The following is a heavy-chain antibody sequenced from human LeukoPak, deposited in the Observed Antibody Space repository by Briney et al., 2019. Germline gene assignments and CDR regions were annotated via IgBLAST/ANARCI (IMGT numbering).Heavy chain of an antibody. Sequence: GGSLRLSCAASGFTFSSYSMDWVRQAPGKGLEWVSAISSSSSYIYYADSVKGRFTISRDNAKNSMYLQMNSLRAEDTAVYYCARAGERTSFDYWGQGTLVTVSS. CDR3: ARAGERTSFDY. V-gene: IGHV3-21*01. J-gene: IGHJ4*02. D-gene: IGHD1-26*01. CDR1: GFTFSSYS. CDR2: ISSSSSYI.